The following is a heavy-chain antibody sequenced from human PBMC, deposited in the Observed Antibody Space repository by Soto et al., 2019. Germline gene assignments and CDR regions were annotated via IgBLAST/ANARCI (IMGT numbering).Heavy chain of an antibody. D-gene: IGHD6-19*01. Sequence: GGSLRLSCAASGFTFDDYAMHWVRQAPGKGLEWVSGISWNSGSIGYADSVKGRFTISRDNAKNSLYLQMNSLRAEDTALYYCAKGGGSGWYRRPIDYWGQGTLVTVSS. V-gene: IGHV3-9*01. CDR2: ISWNSGSI. CDR1: GFTFDDYA. J-gene: IGHJ4*02. CDR3: AKGGGSGWYRRPIDY.